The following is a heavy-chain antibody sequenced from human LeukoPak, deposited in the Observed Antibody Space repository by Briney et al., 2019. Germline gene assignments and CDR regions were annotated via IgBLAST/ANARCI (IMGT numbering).Heavy chain of an antibody. J-gene: IGHJ5*02. V-gene: IGHV3-11*01. CDR2: ISSSGSTT. D-gene: IGHD4-17*01. Sequence: GRSLRLSCAASELTFSDYYMSWIRQAPGKGLEWIAYISSSGSTTYYADSVKGRFSVSRDNAEKSLYLQMNSLRAADTAVYYCARRIRAVNQVAQHGDYFWFDPWGQGTLVTVSS. CDR1: ELTFSDYY. CDR3: ARRIRAVNQVAQHGDYFWFDP.